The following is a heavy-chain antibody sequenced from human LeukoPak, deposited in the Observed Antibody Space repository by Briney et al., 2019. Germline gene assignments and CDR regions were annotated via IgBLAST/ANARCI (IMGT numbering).Heavy chain of an antibody. D-gene: IGHD6-19*01. Sequence: ASVKVSCKASGYTFTGYYMHWVRQAPGQGLEWMGWINPNSGGTKYAQKFQGRVTMTRDTSISTAYMELSRLRSDDTAVYYCARALVYDSSGWYYFDYWGQGTLVTVSS. CDR2: INPNSGGT. CDR1: GYTFTGYY. CDR3: ARALVYDSSGWYYFDY. J-gene: IGHJ4*02. V-gene: IGHV1-2*02.